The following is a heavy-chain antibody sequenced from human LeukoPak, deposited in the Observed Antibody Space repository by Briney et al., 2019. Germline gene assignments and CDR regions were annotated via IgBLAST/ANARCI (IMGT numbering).Heavy chain of an antibody. V-gene: IGHV1-8*01. J-gene: IGHJ3*02. CDR3: ARSRSWNRDAFDI. Sequence: ASVKVSCKASGYTFTSYDINWVRQATGQGLEWMGWMNTNSGNTGYAQKFQGRVTMTRNTSISTAYMEVSSLRSEDTAVYYCARSRSWNRDAFDIWGQGTMVTVSS. CDR2: MNTNSGNT. D-gene: IGHD1-1*01. CDR1: GYTFTSYD.